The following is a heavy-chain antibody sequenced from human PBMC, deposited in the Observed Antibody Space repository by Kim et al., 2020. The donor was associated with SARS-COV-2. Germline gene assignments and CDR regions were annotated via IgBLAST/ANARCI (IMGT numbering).Heavy chain of an antibody. J-gene: IGHJ4*02. D-gene: IGHD3-22*01. Sequence: GGSLRLSCAASGFTFSSYEMNWVRRAPGKGLEWVSYISSSGSTIYYADSVKGRFTISRDNAKNSLYLQMNSLRAEDTAVYYCARDVYYDSSGPHWGQGTLVTVSS. CDR2: ISSSGSTI. V-gene: IGHV3-48*03. CDR3: ARDVYYDSSGPH. CDR1: GFTFSSYE.